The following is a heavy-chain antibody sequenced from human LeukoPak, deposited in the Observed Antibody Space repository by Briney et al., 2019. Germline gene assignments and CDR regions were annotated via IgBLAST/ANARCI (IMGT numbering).Heavy chain of an antibody. D-gene: IGHD3-22*01. Sequence: GGSLRLSCAASGFTFSTYAMSWVRQAPGKGVQWVSTISGSGGSTYYADAVKGRFTSSRDNYKNTLYLQMNSLRAEDTALYYCAKLRSYDSSGYYPYYFDYWGQGTLVTVSS. CDR1: GFTFSTYA. CDR2: ISGSGGST. V-gene: IGHV3-23*01. J-gene: IGHJ4*02. CDR3: AKLRSYDSSGYYPYYFDY.